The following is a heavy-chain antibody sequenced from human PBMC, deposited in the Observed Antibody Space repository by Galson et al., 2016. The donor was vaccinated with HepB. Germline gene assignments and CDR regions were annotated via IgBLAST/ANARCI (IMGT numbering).Heavy chain of an antibody. Sequence: SETLSLTCWGASINSTNWWSWVRQPPGKGLEWIGQIYQSGSTNYNPSLKSRVTISVDKSKNHFSLKLSSVTAADTAVYYCSRDSGGWYFYYWGQGTLVTVSS. CDR3: SRDSGGWYFYY. D-gene: IGHD6-19*01. CDR1: GASINSTNW. V-gene: IGHV4-4*02. CDR2: IYQSGST. J-gene: IGHJ4*02.